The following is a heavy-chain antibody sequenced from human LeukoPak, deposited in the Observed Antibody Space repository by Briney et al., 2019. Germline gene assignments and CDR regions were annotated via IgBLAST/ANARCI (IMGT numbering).Heavy chain of an antibody. D-gene: IGHD5-18*01. Sequence: PGGSLRLSCAASGFTFSSYAMSWVRQAPGKGLEWVSYISSSGSTIYYADSVKGRFTISRDNAKNSLYLQMNSLRAEDTAVYYCARAAGGYSYGLYYFDYWGQGTLVTVSS. V-gene: IGHV3-48*04. CDR2: ISSSGSTI. J-gene: IGHJ4*02. CDR1: GFTFSSYA. CDR3: ARAAGGYSYGLYYFDY.